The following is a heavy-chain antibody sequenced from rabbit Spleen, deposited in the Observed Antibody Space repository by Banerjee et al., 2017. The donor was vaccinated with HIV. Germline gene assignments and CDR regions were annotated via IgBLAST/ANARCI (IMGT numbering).Heavy chain of an antibody. CDR2: IYDGAT. CDR1: GFSFSSRSY. CDR3: ARDLVAVIGWNFNL. D-gene: IGHD1-1*01. J-gene: IGHJ4*01. Sequence: QEQLVESGGDLVKPEGSLTLTCTASGFSFSSRSYMCWVRQAPGKGLEWIACIYDGATEYASWAKGRFTISKTSSTTVTLQMTSLTAADTATYFCARDLVAVIGWNFNLWGPGTLVTVS. V-gene: IGHV1S45*01.